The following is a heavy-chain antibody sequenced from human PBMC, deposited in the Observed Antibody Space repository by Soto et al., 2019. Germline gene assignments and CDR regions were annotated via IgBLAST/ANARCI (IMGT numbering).Heavy chain of an antibody. CDR1: GYSFTSYW. CDR3: ARVRWNYDSSGYYLGDYYYGMDV. D-gene: IGHD3-22*01. V-gene: IGHV5-51*01. J-gene: IGHJ6*02. Sequence: PGESLKISCKGSGYSFTSYWIGWVRQMPGKGLEWMGVIYPGDSDTRYSPSFQGQVTISADKSISTAYLQWSSLKASDTAMYYCARVRWNYDSSGYYLGDYYYGMDVWGQGTTVTVSS. CDR2: IYPGDSDT.